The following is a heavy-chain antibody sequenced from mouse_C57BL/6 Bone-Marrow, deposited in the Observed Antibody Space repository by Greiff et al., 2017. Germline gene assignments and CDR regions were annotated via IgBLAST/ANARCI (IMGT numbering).Heavy chain of an antibody. D-gene: IGHD2-1*01. CDR3: AILPDMDY. CDR2: IHPSDSDT. CDR1: GYTFTSYW. J-gene: IGHJ4*01. V-gene: IGHV1-74*01. Sequence: QVQLQQPGAELVKPGASVKVSCKVSGYTFTSYWMHWVKQRPGQGLEWCGRIHPSDSDTNYNQKFKGKATLTVDKSSSTAYMKLSSLTTEDSAVYYCAILPDMDYWGQGTSVTVSS.